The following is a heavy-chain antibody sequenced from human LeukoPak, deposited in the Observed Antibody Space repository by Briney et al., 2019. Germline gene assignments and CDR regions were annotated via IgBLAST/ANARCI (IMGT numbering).Heavy chain of an antibody. CDR1: GYSISSGYY. Sequence: PSETLSLTCTVSGYSISSGYYWGWIRQPPGKGLEWIGSIYHSGSTYYNPSLKSRVTISVDTSKNQFSLKLSSVTAADTAVYYCAREAVADYFDYWGQGTLVTVSS. J-gene: IGHJ4*02. D-gene: IGHD6-19*01. CDR2: IYHSGST. CDR3: AREAVADYFDY. V-gene: IGHV4-38-2*02.